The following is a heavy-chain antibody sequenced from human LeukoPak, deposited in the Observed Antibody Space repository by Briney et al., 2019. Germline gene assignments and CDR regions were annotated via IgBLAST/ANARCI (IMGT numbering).Heavy chain of an antibody. CDR1: GFTFSNYE. CDR3: ARGKHTLGGMDV. V-gene: IGHV3-48*03. J-gene: IGHJ6*03. Sequence: GGSLRLSCAASGFTFSNYEMNWVRQAPGKGLEWVSYISNSGSTIYYADSVKGRFTISRDNAKNSLYLQMNSLRAEDTAVYYCARGKHTLGGMDVWGKGTTVTISS. D-gene: IGHD3-16*01. CDR2: ISNSGSTI.